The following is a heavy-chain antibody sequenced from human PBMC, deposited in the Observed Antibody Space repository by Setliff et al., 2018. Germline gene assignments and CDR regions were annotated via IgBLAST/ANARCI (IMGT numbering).Heavy chain of an antibody. V-gene: IGHV4-31*03. D-gene: IGHD6-6*01. CDR1: GGSISSGGYY. CDR3: ARNPASFQYSFDH. Sequence: SETLSLTCTVSGGSISSGGYYWSWIRQHPGKGLEWIGYIYYSGSTSYYNPSLKSRVTISVDTSKNQFSLKLSSVTAADTAVYYCARNPASFQYSFDHWGRGTLVTVSS. CDR2: IYYSGSTS. J-gene: IGHJ2*01.